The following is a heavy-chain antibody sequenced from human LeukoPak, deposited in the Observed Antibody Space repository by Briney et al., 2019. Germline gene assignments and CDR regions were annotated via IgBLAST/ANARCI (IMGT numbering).Heavy chain of an antibody. CDR1: GGSISSYY. D-gene: IGHD1-26*01. J-gene: IGHJ4*02. CDR3: ARGGTYYFFTYYFDY. Sequence: SETLSLTCTVSGGSISSYYWSWIRQPPGKGREGIGYIYYSGSTNYNPSLKSPVTISVDTSKNQFSLKLSSVAAAGTAVCYCARGGTYYFFTYYFDYGGRGPVATAS. V-gene: IGHV4-59*01. CDR2: IYYSGST.